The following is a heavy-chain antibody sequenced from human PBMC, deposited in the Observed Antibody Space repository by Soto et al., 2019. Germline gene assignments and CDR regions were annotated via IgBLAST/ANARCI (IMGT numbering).Heavy chain of an antibody. CDR2: INAGNGNT. V-gene: IGHV1-3*01. CDR1: VYTFTSYA. J-gene: IGHJ4*02. CDR3: ARGPNPYYFDY. Sequence: ASVKVSGKASVYTFTSYAMHWVRQAPGQRLEWMGWINAGNGNTKYSQKFQGRVTITRDTSASTAYMELSSLRSEDTAVYYCARGPNPYYFDYWGQGTLVTVPQ.